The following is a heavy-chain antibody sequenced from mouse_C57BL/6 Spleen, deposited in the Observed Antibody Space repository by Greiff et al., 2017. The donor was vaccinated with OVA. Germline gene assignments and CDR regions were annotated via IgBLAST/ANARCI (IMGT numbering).Heavy chain of an antibody. Sequence: VQLQQPGAELVRPGSSVKLSCKASGYTFTSYWMDWVKQRPGQGLEWIGNIYPSDSETHYNQKFKDKATLTVDKSSSTAYMQLSSLTSEDSAVYYCARSGLLRYYFDYWGQGTTLTVSS. CDR2: IYPSDSET. J-gene: IGHJ2*01. CDR1: GYTFTSYW. D-gene: IGHD1-1*01. CDR3: ARSGLLRYYFDY. V-gene: IGHV1-61*01.